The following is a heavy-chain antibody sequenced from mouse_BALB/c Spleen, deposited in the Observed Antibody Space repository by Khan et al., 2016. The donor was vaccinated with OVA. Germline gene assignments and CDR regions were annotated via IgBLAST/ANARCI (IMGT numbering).Heavy chain of an antibody. Sequence: QVQLKESGAELAKPGASVKMSCKASGYTFINYWILWVKQRPGQGLEWIGYINPSTGYTEYNQNFKDKATLTADKSSSTAYMQLSSLTSEDSAVYYCARRGLRWDFDYWGKGTTLTVPS. J-gene: IGHJ2*01. CDR3: ARRGLRWDFDY. CDR1: GYTFINYW. CDR2: INPSTGYT. D-gene: IGHD1-1*01. V-gene: IGHV1-7*01.